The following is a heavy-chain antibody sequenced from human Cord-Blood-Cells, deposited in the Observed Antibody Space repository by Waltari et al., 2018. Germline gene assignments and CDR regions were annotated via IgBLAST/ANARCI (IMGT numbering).Heavy chain of an antibody. V-gene: IGHV4-38-2*01. CDR2: IYHSGST. D-gene: IGHD7-27*01. Sequence: QVQLQESGPGLVKPSATLSLTCAVSGYSISSGYYWGWIRQLPGKGLEWIGSIYHSGSTYYNPSLKSRVTISVDTSKNQFSLKLSSVTAADTAVYYCARRTGEFDYWGQGTLVTVSS. CDR3: ARRTGEFDY. J-gene: IGHJ4*02. CDR1: GYSISSGYY.